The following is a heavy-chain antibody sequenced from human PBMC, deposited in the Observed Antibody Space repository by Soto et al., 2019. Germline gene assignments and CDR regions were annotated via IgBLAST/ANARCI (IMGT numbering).Heavy chain of an antibody. V-gene: IGHV4-30-2*01. CDR1: GASISSGGHS. J-gene: IGHJ4*02. Sequence: QVQLQESGPGLVKPSQTLSLTCAVSGASISSGGHSWTWIRQPPGEGLEWIGYFSHTGGTYYNPSLKSRVIISVDGSKNLRSLKLRSVPAADTAVYYCARLSGDPDSWGQGTLVTVSS. D-gene: IGHD7-27*01. CDR2: FSHTGGT. CDR3: ARLSGDPDS.